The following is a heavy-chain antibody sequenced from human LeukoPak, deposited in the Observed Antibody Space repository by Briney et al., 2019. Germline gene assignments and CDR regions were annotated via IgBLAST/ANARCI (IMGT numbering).Heavy chain of an antibody. CDR3: ASRTAARPPPYYYGMDV. J-gene: IGHJ6*02. CDR2: IIPIFGTA. CDR1: GGTFSSYA. D-gene: IGHD6-6*01. Sequence: ASVKVSCKASGGTFSSYAISWVRQAPGQGLEWMGGIIPIFGTANYAQKFQGRVTITADESTSTAYMELSSLRSEDTAVYYCASRTAARPPPYYYGMDVWGQGTTVTVSS. V-gene: IGHV1-69*13.